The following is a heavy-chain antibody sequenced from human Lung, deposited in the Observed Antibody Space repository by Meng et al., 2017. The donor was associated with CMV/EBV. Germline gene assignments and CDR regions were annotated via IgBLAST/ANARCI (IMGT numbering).Heavy chain of an antibody. D-gene: IGHD3-10*01. CDR1: GDSITNHNW. CDR3: LRRSGGSV. J-gene: IGHJ1*01. Sequence: QVQLRESGPDLVKPAETLSLTCAVSGDSITNHNWWAWVRQPPGKGLEWIGEIPHRGSSAYNPSLKSRVSMSIDKSKNQFSLKLTSVTAADTAVYHCLRRSGGSVWGQGTLVTVFS. V-gene: IGHV4-4*02. CDR2: IPHRGSS.